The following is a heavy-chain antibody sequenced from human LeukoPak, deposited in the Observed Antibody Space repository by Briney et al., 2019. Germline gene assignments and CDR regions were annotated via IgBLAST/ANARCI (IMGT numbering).Heavy chain of an antibody. CDR1: GVTFSSYT. CDR3: ARDGAEDGYQYYFDY. J-gene: IGHJ4*02. Sequence: SVKVSCKASGVTFSSYTISWVRQAPGQGLEWMGRIIPILGIVNYAQTFQGRLTITADKSTSTAYVELSSLRSEDTAVYYCARDGAEDGYQYYFDYWGQGTLVTVSS. D-gene: IGHD5-24*01. V-gene: IGHV1-69*04. CDR2: IIPILGIV.